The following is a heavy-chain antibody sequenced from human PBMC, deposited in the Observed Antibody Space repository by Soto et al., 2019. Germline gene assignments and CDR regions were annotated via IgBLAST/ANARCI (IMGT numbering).Heavy chain of an antibody. CDR3: AKGGLAVDGTFDY. CDR2: ISGSGGST. CDR1: GFTFSSYA. D-gene: IGHD6-19*01. Sequence: RRLSCAASGFTFSSYAMSWVRQAPGKGLEWGSAISGSGGSTYYADSVKGRFTISRDNSKNTLYLQMNSLRAEDTAVYYCAKGGLAVDGTFDYWGQGTLVTVSS. V-gene: IGHV3-23*01. J-gene: IGHJ4*02.